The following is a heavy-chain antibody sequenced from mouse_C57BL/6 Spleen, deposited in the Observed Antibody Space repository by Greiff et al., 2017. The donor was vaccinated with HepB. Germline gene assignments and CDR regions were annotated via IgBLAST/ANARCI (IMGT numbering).Heavy chain of an antibody. D-gene: IGHD1-1*01. CDR3: ARVPYGSSSYWYFDV. Sequence: EVMLVESEGGLVQPGSSMKLSCTASGFTFSDYYMAWVRQVPEKGLEWVANINYDGSSTYYLDSLKSRFIISRDNAKNILYLQMSSLKSEDTATYYCARVPYGSSSYWYFDVWGTGTTVTVSS. J-gene: IGHJ1*03. CDR1: GFTFSDYY. CDR2: INYDGSST. V-gene: IGHV5-16*01.